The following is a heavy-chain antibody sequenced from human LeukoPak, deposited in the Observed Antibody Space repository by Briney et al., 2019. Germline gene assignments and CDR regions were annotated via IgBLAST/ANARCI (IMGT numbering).Heavy chain of an antibody. V-gene: IGHV1-8*01. CDR2: MNPNSGNT. CDR3: ARGLKPAPYYYYMDV. CDR1: GYTFTNYD. Sequence: GASVKVSCKASGYTFTNYDINWVRQATGQGLEWMGWMNPNSGNTGYAQKFQDRVTMTRNTSISTAYMELSSLRSEDTAVYYCARGLKPAPYYYYMDVWGKGTTVTVSS. J-gene: IGHJ6*03.